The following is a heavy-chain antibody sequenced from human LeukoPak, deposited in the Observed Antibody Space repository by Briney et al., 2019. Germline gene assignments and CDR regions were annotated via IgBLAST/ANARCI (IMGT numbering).Heavy chain of an antibody. V-gene: IGHV1-8*01. J-gene: IGHJ4*02. CDR3: TRETSSRYFDY. CDR2: MNPNSGRT. CDR1: GYTLTSYD. Sequence: ASVKVSCKASGYTLTSYDINWVRQATGQGLEWMGWMNPNSGRTGYAQNFQGRITITRNTSISTAYMELSSLRSEDTAVYYCTRETSSRYFDYWGQGTLVTVLS.